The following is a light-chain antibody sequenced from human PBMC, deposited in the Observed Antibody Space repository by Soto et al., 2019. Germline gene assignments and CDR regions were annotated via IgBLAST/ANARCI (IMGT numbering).Light chain of an antibody. CDR1: SSDVGGYNF. Sequence: QSALTQPASVSGSPEQSIAISCTGTSSDVGGYNFVSWYQQYPGKAPKLMIYDVTSRPSGVSNRFSGSKSGTTASLTISGLQAEDEADYYCCSYASSTSYVFGTGTKVTVL. CDR3: CSYASSTSYV. CDR2: DVT. J-gene: IGLJ1*01. V-gene: IGLV2-14*01.